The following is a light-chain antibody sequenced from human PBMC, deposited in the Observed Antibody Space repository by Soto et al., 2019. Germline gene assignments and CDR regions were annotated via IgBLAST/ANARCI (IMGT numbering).Light chain of an antibody. V-gene: IGKV4-1*01. CDR1: QSVLYTSNNKNY. CDR3: QQYYTPPWT. J-gene: IGKJ1*01. CDR2: WAS. Sequence: DVEMTQSPDSLAVSLGERATINCKCSQSVLYTSNNKNYLAWYQQKPRQSPKLLISWASTRESGVPDRFSGAGSGTDVTLTISALQAEDVAVYYCQQYYTPPWTFGQGTKVEVK.